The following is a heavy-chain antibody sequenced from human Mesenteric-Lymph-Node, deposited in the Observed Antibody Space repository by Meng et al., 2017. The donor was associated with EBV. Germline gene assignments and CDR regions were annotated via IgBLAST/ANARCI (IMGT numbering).Heavy chain of an antibody. CDR3: ATSSLTVDY. CDR1: GGSISSSSYY. Sequence: QMQEPGPGLGKPSESLSLTCTVSGGSISSSSYYWGWIRQPPGKGLEWIGSIYYSGSTYYNPSLKSRVTISVDTSKNQFSLKLSSVTAADTAVYYCATSSLTVDYWGQGTLVTVSS. J-gene: IGHJ4*02. V-gene: IGHV4-39*07. CDR2: IYYSGST.